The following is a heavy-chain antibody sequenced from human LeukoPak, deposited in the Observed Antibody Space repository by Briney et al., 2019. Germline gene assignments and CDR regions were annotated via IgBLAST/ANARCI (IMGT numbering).Heavy chain of an antibody. CDR1: GGSISSYY. J-gene: IGHJ6*03. CDR2: IYYSGST. V-gene: IGHV4-59*12. D-gene: IGHD2-2*01. CDR3: ARAALIPAAMLGSYYYYYYMDV. Sequence: SETLSLTCTVSGGSISSYYWSWIRQPPGKGLEWIGYIYYSGSTNYNPSLKSRVTISVDTSKNQFSLKLSSVTAADTAVYYCARAALIPAAMLGSYYYYYYMDVWGKGTTVTVSS.